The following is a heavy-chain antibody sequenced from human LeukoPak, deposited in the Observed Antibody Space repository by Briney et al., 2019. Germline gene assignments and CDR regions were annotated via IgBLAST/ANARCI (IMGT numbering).Heavy chain of an antibody. V-gene: IGHV1-2*02. CDR1: GYTFIGYY. CDR2: INPNSGGT. CDR3: ARDATYCTNGVCYYYYGMDV. Sequence: ASVKVSCKASGYTFIGYYMHWVRQAPGQGLEWMGWINPNSGGTNYAQKFQGRVTMTRDTSISTAYMELSRLRSDDTAVYYCARDATYCTNGVCYYYYGMDVWGQGTTVTVSS. D-gene: IGHD2-8*01. J-gene: IGHJ6*02.